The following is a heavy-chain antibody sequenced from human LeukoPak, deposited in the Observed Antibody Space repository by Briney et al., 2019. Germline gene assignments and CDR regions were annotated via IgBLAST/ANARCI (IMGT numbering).Heavy chain of an antibody. J-gene: IGHJ4*02. CDR2: MNPNSGNT. CDR1: GYTFTSYD. V-gene: IGHV1-8*01. D-gene: IGHD6-19*01. CDR3: ARAYSSGLIDY. Sequence: ASVKVSCKASGYTFTSYDINWVRQSTGQGREGMGWMNPNSGNTGYAQRVQGRVTITRNTSISTAYMELSSLRSEDTAVYYCARAYSSGLIDYWGQGTLVTVSS.